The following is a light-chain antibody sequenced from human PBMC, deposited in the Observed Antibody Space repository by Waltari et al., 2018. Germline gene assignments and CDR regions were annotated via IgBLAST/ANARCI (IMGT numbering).Light chain of an antibody. J-gene: IGLJ2*01. Sequence: SYVLTQTPSVSVAPGETASISCVGDNIGDNTVHWYRQRPGQAPVVVVYDDRQRPSGIPERFSGSTSRKSATLTINRVEAADEADYYCQVWGWDTYIVFGGGTKLTVL. CDR3: QVWGWDTYIV. V-gene: IGLV3-21*02. CDR2: DDR. CDR1: NIGDNT.